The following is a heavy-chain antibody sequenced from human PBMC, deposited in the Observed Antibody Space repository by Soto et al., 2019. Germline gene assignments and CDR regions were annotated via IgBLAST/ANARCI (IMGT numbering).Heavy chain of an antibody. Sequence: QVHLVESGGGVVQPGRSLRLSCEVSGFNFNTYGMHWVRQAPGKGLEWVAVISNDGRNKYYGDAVKGRFTVSRDNSRSTMYLQMDSLRPEDTAVYYCTKDGTSEVPEVPLEEYYFDFWGQGTLVTV. D-gene: IGHD1-1*01. CDR2: ISNDGRNK. V-gene: IGHV3-30*18. CDR1: GFNFNTYG. J-gene: IGHJ4*02. CDR3: TKDGTSEVPEVPLEEYYFDF.